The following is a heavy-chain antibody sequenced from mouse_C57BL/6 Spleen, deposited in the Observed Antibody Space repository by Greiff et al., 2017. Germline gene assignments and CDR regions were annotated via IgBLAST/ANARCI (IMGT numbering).Heavy chain of an antibody. CDR3: AREELGRRGYAMDD. CDR1: GYTFTSYW. D-gene: IGHD4-1*01. CDR2: IDPSDSET. J-gene: IGHJ4*01. Sequence: VQLQQPGAELVRPGSSVKLSCKASGYTFTSYWMHWVKQRPIQGLEWIGNIDPSDSETHYNQKFKDKATLTVDKSSSTAYMQLSSLTSEDSAVYYCAREELGRRGYAMDDWGKGTSVTVSS. V-gene: IGHV1-52*01.